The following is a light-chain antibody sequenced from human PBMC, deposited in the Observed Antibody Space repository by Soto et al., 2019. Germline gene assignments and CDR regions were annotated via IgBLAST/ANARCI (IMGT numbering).Light chain of an antibody. CDR3: NSYTSINTLV. V-gene: IGLV2-14*01. Sequence: QSVLTQPASVSGYPGQSITISCTGTSSDVGGFNYVSWFQQHPGKAPKLMIYEVNSRPSGVSDRFSGSKSGNTASLTISGLQPEDEADYYCNSYTSINTLVFGTGTKVTVL. CDR2: EVN. CDR1: SSDVGGFNY. J-gene: IGLJ1*01.